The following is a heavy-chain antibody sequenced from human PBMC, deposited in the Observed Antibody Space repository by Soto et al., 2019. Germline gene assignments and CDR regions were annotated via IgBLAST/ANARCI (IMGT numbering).Heavy chain of an antibody. V-gene: IGHV1-3*01. CDR2: INAGNGNT. Sequence: QVQLVQSGAEVKEPGASVRVSCKAFGYTFTAYNIHWLRQAPGQGLEWMGWINAGNGNTRSSRKFQGRVIITMDTSATTAYLEVDSLRSEHSAIYYCASVAPSGGSVPRFDPWGEGTLLTVSS. J-gene: IGHJ5*02. CDR3: ASVAPSGGSVPRFDP. D-gene: IGHD3-10*01. CDR1: GYTFTAYN.